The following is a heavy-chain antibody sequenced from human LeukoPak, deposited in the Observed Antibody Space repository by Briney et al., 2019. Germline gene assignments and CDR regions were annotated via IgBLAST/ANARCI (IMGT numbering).Heavy chain of an antibody. Sequence: GGSLRLSCAASGFTVSSNYMSWVRQAPGKGVEWVSVIYSGGSTYYADSVKGRFTISRDNSKNTLYLQMNSLRAEDTAVYYCARRLRHFDWSRDYWGQGTLVTVSS. CDR1: GFTVSSNY. CDR3: ARRLRHFDWSRDY. D-gene: IGHD3-9*01. CDR2: IYSGGST. J-gene: IGHJ4*02. V-gene: IGHV3-66*01.